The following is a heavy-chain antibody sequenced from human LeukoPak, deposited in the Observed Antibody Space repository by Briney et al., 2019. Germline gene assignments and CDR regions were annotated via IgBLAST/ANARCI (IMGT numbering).Heavy chain of an antibody. CDR1: GFTFSSYW. D-gene: IGHD1-26*01. Sequence: GGSLRLSCAASGFTFSSYWMHWVRQAPGKGLVWVSRINSDGSSTSYADSVKGRFTISRDNAKNTLYLQMNSLRGDDTAVYYCAKDVGKWESLHFFDYWGQGTLVTVSS. J-gene: IGHJ4*02. V-gene: IGHV3-74*01. CDR2: INSDGSST. CDR3: AKDVGKWESLHFFDY.